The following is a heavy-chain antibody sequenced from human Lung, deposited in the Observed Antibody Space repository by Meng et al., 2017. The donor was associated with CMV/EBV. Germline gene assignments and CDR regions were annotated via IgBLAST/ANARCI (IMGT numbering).Heavy chain of an antibody. CDR1: GFTFSDYN. CDR2: INTDANER. J-gene: IGHJ4*02. D-gene: IGHD3-10*01. Sequence: QRGGSGGGLVLPGGSLGLSCAVSGFTFSDYNIHWVRQAPGKGLVWVSRINTDANERTYEDSVKGRFSITRDNAKNTVFLQMNSLRAEDTAIYYCARDRDWELFDYWGQGILVTVSS. V-gene: IGHV3-74*03. CDR3: ARDRDWELFDY.